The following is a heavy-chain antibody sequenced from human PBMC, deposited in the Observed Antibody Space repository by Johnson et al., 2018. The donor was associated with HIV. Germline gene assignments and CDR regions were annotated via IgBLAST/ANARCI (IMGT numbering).Heavy chain of an antibody. D-gene: IGHD2-21*01. CDR3: ARGGGCGGDCYSGYDAFDI. CDR1: GFSFSNYG. Sequence: QVQLVESGGGVVQPGESLRLSCEASGFSFSNYGMHWVRQAPGKGLEWVAFIGNAGSKKYHGDSVKGRFTISRDTTKNTRYLDMNSLRAWDTAVYYCARGGGCGGDCYSGYDAFDIWGQGTMVTVSS. J-gene: IGHJ3*02. CDR2: IGNAGSKK. V-gene: IGHV3-30*02.